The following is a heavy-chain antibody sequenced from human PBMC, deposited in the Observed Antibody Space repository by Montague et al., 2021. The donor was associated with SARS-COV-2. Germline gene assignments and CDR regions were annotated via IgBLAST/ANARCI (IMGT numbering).Heavy chain of an antibody. D-gene: IGHD5-12*01. J-gene: IGHJ5*02. CDR2: IDAGGGAV. CDR3: ARRNSGQHLVGSGWFDP. CDR1: GFTFGSYA. V-gene: IGHV3-23*01. Sequence: SLRLSCAASGFTFGSYAMSWVRQAPGKGLEWLSGIDAGGGAVFDADSVKGRFATSRDNYKNTLYLQMNSLTAGDTAVYYCARRNSGQHLVGSGWFDPWGQGTLVTVSS.